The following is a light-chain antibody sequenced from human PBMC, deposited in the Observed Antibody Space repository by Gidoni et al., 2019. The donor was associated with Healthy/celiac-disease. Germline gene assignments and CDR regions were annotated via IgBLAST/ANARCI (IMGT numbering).Light chain of an antibody. Sequence: IPMTQSPSSLSASVGDRVTITCRASQSIISYLNWYQQKPGKAPKLLIYAASSLQSGVPSRCSGSGSGTDFTLTISSLQPEDFATYYCQQSYSTPPETFGQGTKVEIK. CDR2: AAS. CDR1: QSIISY. V-gene: IGKV1-39*01. CDR3: QQSYSTPPET. J-gene: IGKJ1*01.